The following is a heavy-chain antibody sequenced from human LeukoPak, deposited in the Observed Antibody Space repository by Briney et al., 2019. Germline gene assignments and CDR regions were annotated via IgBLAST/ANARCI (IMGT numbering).Heavy chain of an antibody. CDR3: AKDKGREGDY. CDR1: GFPFSNYG. V-gene: IGHV3-30*18. J-gene: IGHJ4*02. CDR2: ISSDGSDK. D-gene: IGHD1-26*01. Sequence: GGSLRLSCAASGFPFSNYGMHWVRQAPGKGLEWVAVISSDGSDKYYADSVKGRFTISRDNYKNTLYLQMNSLRAEDTAVYYCAKDKGREGDYWGQGNLVTVSS.